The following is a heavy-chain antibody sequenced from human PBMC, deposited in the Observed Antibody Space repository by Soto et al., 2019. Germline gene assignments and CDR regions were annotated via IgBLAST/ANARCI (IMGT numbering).Heavy chain of an antibody. CDR3: ARSITMVRGVNPY. Sequence: ASVKVSCKASGYTFTSYDINWVRQATGQGLEWMGWMNPNSGNTGYAQKFQGRVTMTRNTSISTAYMELSSLRSEDTAVYYCARSITMVRGVNPYWGPGPLVTVS. D-gene: IGHD3-10*01. CDR1: GYTFTSYD. CDR2: MNPNSGNT. J-gene: IGHJ4*02. V-gene: IGHV1-8*01.